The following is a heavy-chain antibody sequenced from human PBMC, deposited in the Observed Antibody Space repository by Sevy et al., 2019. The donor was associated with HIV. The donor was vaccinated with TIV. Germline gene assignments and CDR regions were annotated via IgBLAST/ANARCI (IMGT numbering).Heavy chain of an antibody. CDR2: IYYSGGT. J-gene: IGHJ6*03. D-gene: IGHD4-17*01. CDR3: ARDSYGDFDYYYYMDV. Sequence: SETLSLTCTVSGGSISSYYWSWIRQPPGKGLEWIGYIYYSGGTNYNPSLKSRVTISVDTSKNQFSLKLSSVTAADTAVYYCARDSYGDFDYYYYMDVWGKGTTVTVSS. V-gene: IGHV4-59*01. CDR1: GGSISSYY.